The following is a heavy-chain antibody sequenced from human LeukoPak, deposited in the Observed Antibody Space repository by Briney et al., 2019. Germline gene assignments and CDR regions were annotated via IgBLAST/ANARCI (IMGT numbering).Heavy chain of an antibody. Sequence: GGSLRLSCAASGFTFSSYAMSWVRQAPGKGLGWVSAISGSGGSTYYADSVKGRFTISRDNSKNTLYLQMNSLRAEDTAVYYCAISRVVPAASPFDYWGQGTLVTVSS. CDR3: AISRVVPAASPFDY. CDR1: GFTFSSYA. CDR2: ISGSGGST. V-gene: IGHV3-23*01. D-gene: IGHD2-2*01. J-gene: IGHJ4*02.